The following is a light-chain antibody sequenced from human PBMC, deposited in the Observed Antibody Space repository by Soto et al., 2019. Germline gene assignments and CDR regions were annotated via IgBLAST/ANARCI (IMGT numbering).Light chain of an antibody. CDR2: SDD. Sequence: QSVLTQPPSASGTPGQRITISCSGGSSNIGNNYVYWYQLVQGTAPKLLIYSDDQRPSAGPDRFSGSRSGTSASLAISGLRSHDEADYYCAAWDDSLGVLTFGGGTQLTVL. V-gene: IGLV1-47*02. CDR3: AAWDDSLGVLT. J-gene: IGLJ2*01. CDR1: SSNIGNNY.